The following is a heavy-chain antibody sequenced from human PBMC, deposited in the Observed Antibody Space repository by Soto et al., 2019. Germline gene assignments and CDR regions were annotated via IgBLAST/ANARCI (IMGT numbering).Heavy chain of an antibody. CDR2: IIPLFGTA. Sequence: SVKVSCKTSGGTFSTYAIYWVRQAPGQGLEWMGAIIPLFGTADYAQKFQGRVTITAGESTSTAYMELSSLRSEDTAVYYCARPKGSYSSGYYYFDYWGQGTLGTVSS. J-gene: IGHJ4*02. CDR1: GGTFSTYA. V-gene: IGHV1-69*13. D-gene: IGHD6-19*01. CDR3: ARPKGSYSSGYYYFDY.